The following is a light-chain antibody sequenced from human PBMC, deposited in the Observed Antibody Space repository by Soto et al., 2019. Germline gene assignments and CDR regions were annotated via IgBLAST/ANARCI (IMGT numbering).Light chain of an antibody. J-gene: IGKJ1*01. V-gene: IGKV1-5*03. Sequence: DIQMTQSPSTLSASVGDRVTITCRASQSINTWLAWYQQKPGKAPKLLIYKASSLESGVPSRFSGSGPGTDFTLTISSLQPDDVASYYCQQYNSFSWTFGQGTKVEIK. CDR3: QQYNSFSWT. CDR1: QSINTW. CDR2: KAS.